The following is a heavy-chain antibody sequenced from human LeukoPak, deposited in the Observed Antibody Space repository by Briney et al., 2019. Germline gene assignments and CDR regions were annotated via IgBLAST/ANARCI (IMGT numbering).Heavy chain of an antibody. CDR1: GASISSSGHY. Sequence: PSGTLSLTCTVSGASISSSGHYWVWIRQSPGKGLEWIASIYYSGRTFYNPSLRSRVTISDDTSKNQFPLKLKSVTAADTAVYYCAKSVDTALVTTSFDIWGQGTRVTVSS. CDR2: IYYSGRT. D-gene: IGHD5-18*01. V-gene: IGHV4-39*01. J-gene: IGHJ3*02. CDR3: AKSVDTALVTTSFDI.